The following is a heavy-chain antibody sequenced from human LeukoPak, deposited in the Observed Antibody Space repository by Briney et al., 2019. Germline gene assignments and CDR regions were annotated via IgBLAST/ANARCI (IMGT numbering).Heavy chain of an antibody. CDR2: ISGSGGST. CDR1: GFTFSSYA. Sequence: GGSLRLSCAASGFTFSSYAMSWVRQASGKGLEWVSAISGSGGSTYYADSVKGRFTISRDNSKNTLYLQMNSLRAEDTAVYYCAKLGCSSTSCLYGMDVWGQGTTVTVSS. D-gene: IGHD2-2*01. V-gene: IGHV3-23*01. CDR3: AKLGCSSTSCLYGMDV. J-gene: IGHJ6*02.